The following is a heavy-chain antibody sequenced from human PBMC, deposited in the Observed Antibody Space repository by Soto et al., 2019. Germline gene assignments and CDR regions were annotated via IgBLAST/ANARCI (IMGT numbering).Heavy chain of an antibody. D-gene: IGHD3-10*01. J-gene: IGHJ5*02. Sequence: PGGSPKISCKAPSFRLTSHWISWVRQMPGKGLGVGGRIDPMDSQTRYTPYFEGHVVMSVDKSINISYLQWSALEASDTALYFCARHDTTGGWFDALDLWGQGTLVTVSS. CDR3: ARHDTTGGWFDALDL. CDR1: SFRLTSHW. V-gene: IGHV5-10-1*01. CDR2: IDPMDSQT.